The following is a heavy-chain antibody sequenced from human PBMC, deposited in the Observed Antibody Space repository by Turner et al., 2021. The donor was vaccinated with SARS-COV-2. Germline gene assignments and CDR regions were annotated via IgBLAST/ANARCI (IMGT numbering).Heavy chain of an antibody. Sequence: QVQLVQSGAEVNKPGSSVTVSCKASGFTFNTYAIGWVRQAPGQGLEWMGGIMPIFGTANYEQKFQGRVTINGDESTSTAYMELSSLRSEDMAVYYCARARGVDYYDSSGQRFDPWGQGTLVTVSS. CDR1: GFTFNTYA. CDR2: IMPIFGTA. CDR3: ARARGVDYYDSSGQRFDP. D-gene: IGHD3-22*01. J-gene: IGHJ5*02. V-gene: IGHV1-69*01.